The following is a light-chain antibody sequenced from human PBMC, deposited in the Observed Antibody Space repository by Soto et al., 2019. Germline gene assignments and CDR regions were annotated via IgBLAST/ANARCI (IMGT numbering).Light chain of an antibody. CDR2: LNSDGSH. CDR3: QTWGTGIPWV. J-gene: IGLJ3*02. CDR1: SGHSSYA. V-gene: IGLV4-69*01. Sequence: QLVLTQSPSASASLGASVKLTCTLSSGHSSYAIAWHQQQPEKGPRYLMKLNSDGSHSKGDGSPDRFSGSSSGAERYLTISSLQSEDEADYYCQTWGTGIPWVFGGGTQLTVL.